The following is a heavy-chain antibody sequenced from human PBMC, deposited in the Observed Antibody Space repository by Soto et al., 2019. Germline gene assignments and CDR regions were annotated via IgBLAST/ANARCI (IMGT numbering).Heavy chain of an antibody. Sequence: QVQLQESGPGLVKTSQTLSLTCTVSGGSVNNGGYYWNWIHQHPGKGLEWLGYIFDSETAYYNPSLKSRLTISMDTSKNQFSLKVTSVTPADTAVYYCARENFGVVVHDAFDLWGQGTMVTVSS. CDR1: GGSVNNGGYY. CDR3: ARENFGVVVHDAFDL. CDR2: IFDSETA. V-gene: IGHV4-31*03. D-gene: IGHD3-3*01. J-gene: IGHJ3*01.